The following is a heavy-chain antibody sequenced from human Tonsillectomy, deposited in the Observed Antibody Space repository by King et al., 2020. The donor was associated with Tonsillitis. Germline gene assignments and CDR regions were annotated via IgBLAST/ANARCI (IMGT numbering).Heavy chain of an antibody. D-gene: IGHD6-13*01. CDR3: AGGAAAAGTFAMDV. CDR2: ITSSSHYI. CDR1: GFTFSTYS. V-gene: IGHV3-21*01. J-gene: IGHJ6*02. Sequence: VQLVESGGGLVKPGGSLRLSCAASGFTFSTYSMIWVRQAPGKGLEWVSSITSSSHYIYYAELVKGRFTISRGNAKNSLFLQMNSLRAEDTAVYYCAGGAAAAGTFAMDVWGQGATVTASS.